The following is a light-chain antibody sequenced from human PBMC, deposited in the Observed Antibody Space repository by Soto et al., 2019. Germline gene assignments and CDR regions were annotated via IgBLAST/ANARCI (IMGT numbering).Light chain of an antibody. J-gene: IGKJ4*01. V-gene: IGKV3-11*01. CDR3: QQRSDWPST. CDR2: DAS. CDR1: QSVSSY. Sequence: EIVLTQSPATLSLSPGERATLSCRASQSVSSYLAWYQQKPGQAPRLLIYDASNRATGIPARFSGSGSGTDFTLTISSLEPDYFAFYYCQQRSDWPSTFGGGTKVQIK.